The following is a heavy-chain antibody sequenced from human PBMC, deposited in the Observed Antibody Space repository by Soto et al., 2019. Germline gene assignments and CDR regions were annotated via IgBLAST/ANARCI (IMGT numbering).Heavy chain of an antibody. CDR3: ASAAVTAPDY. CDR2: IYSGGDT. V-gene: IGHV3-53*01. D-gene: IGHD2-21*02. J-gene: IGHJ4*02. Sequence: GGSLRLSCAASGFTVSRKYMTWVRQAPGKGLEWVSVIYSGGDTYYADSVKGRFTISRDNSKNTLYLQMNSLRAEHTAVYYCASAAVTAPDYWGQGTLVTVSS. CDR1: GFTVSRKY.